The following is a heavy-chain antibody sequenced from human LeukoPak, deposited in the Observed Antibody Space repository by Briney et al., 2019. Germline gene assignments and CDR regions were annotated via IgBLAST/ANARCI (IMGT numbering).Heavy chain of an antibody. J-gene: IGHJ5*02. Sequence: GGSLRLSCAASGFTFSSYAMSWVRQAPGKGLEWVSAISASGGSTYYADSVKGRFTISRDNSKNTLYLQMNSLRAEDTAVYYCSHPTEYSSSWYGNWFDPWGQGTLVTVSS. V-gene: IGHV3-23*01. CDR3: SHPTEYSSSWYGNWFDP. CDR1: GFTFSSYA. CDR2: ISASGGST. D-gene: IGHD6-13*01.